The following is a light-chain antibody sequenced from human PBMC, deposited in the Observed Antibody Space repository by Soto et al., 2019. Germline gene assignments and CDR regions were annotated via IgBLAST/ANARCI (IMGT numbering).Light chain of an antibody. J-gene: IGKJ1*01. Sequence: EIVLAQSPAILSVSPGERATLSCRASQSISRSLAWYQQKPGQAPKLLIFGASIRDTGIPDRFRGSGSGTDFTLTISRLEPEDFAVYYCQQYGSSPPTWTFGQGTKVDIK. CDR3: QQYGSSPPTWT. V-gene: IGKV3-20*01. CDR1: QSISRS. CDR2: GAS.